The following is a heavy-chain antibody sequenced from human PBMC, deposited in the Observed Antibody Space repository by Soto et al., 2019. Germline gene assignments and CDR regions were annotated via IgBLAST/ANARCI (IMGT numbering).Heavy chain of an antibody. CDR3: ARDESHVDTVMVLYYFDY. CDR1: GYTFTSYG. Sequence: ASVKVSCKASGYTFTSYGISWVRQAPGQGLEWMGWISAYNGNTNYAQKLQGRVTMTTDTSTSTAYMELRSLRSDDTAVYYCARDESHVDTVMVLYYFDYWGQGTLVTVSS. J-gene: IGHJ4*02. CDR2: ISAYNGNT. D-gene: IGHD5-18*01. V-gene: IGHV1-18*01.